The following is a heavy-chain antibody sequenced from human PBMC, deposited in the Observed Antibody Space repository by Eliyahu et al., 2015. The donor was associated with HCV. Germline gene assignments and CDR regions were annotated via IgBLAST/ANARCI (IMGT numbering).Heavy chain of an antibody. V-gene: IGHV3-9*01. CDR3: AKAPYSNYNGAFDI. D-gene: IGHD4-11*01. CDR2: ISWNSGSI. CDR1: GFTFDDYA. Sequence: EVQLVESGGGLVQPGRSLRLSCAASGFTFDDYAMHWVRQAPGKGLEWVSGISWNSGSIGYADSVKGRFTISRDNAKNSLYLQMNSLRAEDTALYYCAKAPYSNYNGAFDIWGQGTMVTVSS. J-gene: IGHJ3*02.